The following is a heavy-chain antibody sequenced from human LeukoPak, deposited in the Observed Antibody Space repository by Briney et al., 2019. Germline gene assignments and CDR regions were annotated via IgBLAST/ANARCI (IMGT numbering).Heavy chain of an antibody. D-gene: IGHD3-22*01. CDR2: IRYDGSNK. CDR3: AKDLRAGDSDYYMDV. J-gene: IGHJ6*03. CDR1: GFTFSSFG. Sequence: GGSLRLSCAASGFTFSSFGMHWVRQTPGKGLEWVSFIRYDGSNKYYADSVKGRFTVSRDNSKNTLSLQMNSLRVEDTAVYYCAKDLRAGDSDYYMDVWGKGTTVTISS. V-gene: IGHV3-30*02.